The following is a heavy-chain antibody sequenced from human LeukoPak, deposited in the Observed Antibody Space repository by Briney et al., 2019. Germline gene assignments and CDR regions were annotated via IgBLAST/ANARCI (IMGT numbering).Heavy chain of an antibody. V-gene: IGHV4-34*04. CDR2: VNRKDSP. J-gene: IGHJ6*03. Sequence: SETLSLTCAVYGEAFTDYNWCWIRQPPGKGLEGIGEVNRKDSPADNPSPRRQATISMDTSKNPFSLSLSSVTAKDTAVYYCARRRGHDNGWGSFYYYIDVWGRGTTVIISS. D-gene: IGHD6-19*01. CDR3: ARRRGHDNGWGSFYYYIDV. CDR1: GEAFTDYN.